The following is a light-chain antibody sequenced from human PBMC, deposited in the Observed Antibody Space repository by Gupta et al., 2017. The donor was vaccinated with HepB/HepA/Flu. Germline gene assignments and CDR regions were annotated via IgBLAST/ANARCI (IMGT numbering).Light chain of an antibody. CDR2: EVT. CDR1: SSDVGTYNR. CDR3: CSYTGSNTLYV. Sequence: QSALTQPASVSGSPGQSITLSCIGTSSDVGTYNRVSWYQQHPGRAPKLIIYEVTARPSGVSHRFSGSKSGNSASLTISGLQAEDEADYYCCSYTGSNTLYVFGSGTRVTVL. V-gene: IGLV2-23*02. J-gene: IGLJ1*01.